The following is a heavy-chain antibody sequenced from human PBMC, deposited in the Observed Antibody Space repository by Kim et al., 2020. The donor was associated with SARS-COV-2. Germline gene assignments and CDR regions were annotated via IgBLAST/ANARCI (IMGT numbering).Heavy chain of an antibody. D-gene: IGHD2-21*02. J-gene: IGHJ5*02. CDR1: GFTFSSYS. CDR2: ISSSSSTI. CDR3: ARAGAYCGGDCYSNWFDP. Sequence: GGSLRLSCAASGFTFSSYSMNWVRQAPGKGLEWVSYISSSSSTIYYADSVKGRFTISRDNAKNSLYLQMNSRRDEDTAVYYCARAGAYCGGDCYSNWFDPWGQGTLVTVSS. V-gene: IGHV3-48*02.